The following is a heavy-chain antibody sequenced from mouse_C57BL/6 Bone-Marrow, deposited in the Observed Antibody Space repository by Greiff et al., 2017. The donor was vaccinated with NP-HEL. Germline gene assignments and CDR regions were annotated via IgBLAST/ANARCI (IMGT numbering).Heavy chain of an antibody. Sequence: QVQLQQSGAELAKPGASVKLSCKASGYTFTSYWMHWVKQRPGQGLEWIGYINHSSGYTKYNQKFKDKATLTADKSSSTAYMQLSSLTSEDSADYYCAIDGDYVGYFDYWGQGTTLTVSS. CDR2: INHSSGYT. J-gene: IGHJ2*01. CDR3: AIDGDYVGYFDY. V-gene: IGHV1-7*01. CDR1: GYTFTSYW. D-gene: IGHD2-13*01.